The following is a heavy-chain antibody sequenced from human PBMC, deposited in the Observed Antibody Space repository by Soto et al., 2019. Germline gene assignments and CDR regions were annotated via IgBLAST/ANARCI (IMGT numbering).Heavy chain of an antibody. D-gene: IGHD2-8*02. CDR1: GFICSSYD. J-gene: IGHJ3*02. CDR3: AKATATGGGAFDI. V-gene: IGHV3-23*01. CDR2: ILVGGST. Sequence: PGGSLRLSCAASGFICSSYDMSWVRQAPGKGLEWVSTILVGGSTHYEDSVKGRFTISRDGSKNTVYLQMNSLTAGDTAAYYCAKATATGGGAFDICGQGTMVTVSS.